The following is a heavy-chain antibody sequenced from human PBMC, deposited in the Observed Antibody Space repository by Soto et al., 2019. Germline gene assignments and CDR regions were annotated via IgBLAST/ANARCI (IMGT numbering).Heavy chain of an antibody. Sequence: QVQLVQSGAEVKKPGASVKVSCKASGYTFTSYGISWVRQAPGQGLEWMGWISAYNGNTNYAQKLQGRVTMTTDTSKSTAYMELRSLRSDDTAVYYCARAYPITIFGVVINRMGVGFDYWGQGTLVTVSS. J-gene: IGHJ4*02. CDR2: ISAYNGNT. D-gene: IGHD3-3*01. V-gene: IGHV1-18*01. CDR1: GYTFTSYG. CDR3: ARAYPITIFGVVINRMGVGFDY.